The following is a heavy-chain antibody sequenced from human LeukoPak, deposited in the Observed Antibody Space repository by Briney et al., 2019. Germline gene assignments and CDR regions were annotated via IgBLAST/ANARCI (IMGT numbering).Heavy chain of an antibody. Sequence: GGSLRLSCAASGFIFNNYGLIWVRQAPGKGLEWVSAISNDGGGTNYADFVKGRFTISRDNSKNTLFLQMNSMRAEDTALYYCAQASSAYFVALWGQATLVTVSS. CDR2: ISNDGGGT. CDR1: GFIFNNYG. V-gene: IGHV3-23*01. J-gene: IGHJ4*02. D-gene: IGHD6-19*01. CDR3: AQASSAYFVAL.